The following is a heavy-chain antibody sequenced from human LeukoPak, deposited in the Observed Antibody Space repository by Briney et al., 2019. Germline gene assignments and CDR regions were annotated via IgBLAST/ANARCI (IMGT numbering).Heavy chain of an antibody. V-gene: IGHV3-30*02. CDR1: GFTFSNYG. CDR2: IRYDGSNK. D-gene: IGHD6-13*01. Sequence: PGGSLRLSCAASGFTFSNYGMHWVRQAPGKGLEWVTFIRYDGSNKYYADSVKGRFTISRDNSKNTLYLQMNSLRAEDTAVYYCAKTASGTYYYYYMDVWGKGTTVTISS. J-gene: IGHJ6*03. CDR3: AKTASGTYYYYYMDV.